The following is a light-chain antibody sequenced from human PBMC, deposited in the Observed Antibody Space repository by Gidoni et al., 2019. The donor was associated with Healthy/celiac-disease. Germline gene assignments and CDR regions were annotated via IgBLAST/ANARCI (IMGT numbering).Light chain of an antibody. CDR1: QSVLYSSNNKNY. CDR3: QQYYSTPPT. V-gene: IGKV4-1*01. CDR2: WAS. Sequence: DIVMTQSPDSLAVSLGERATINCKSSQSVLYSSNNKNYLAWYQQKPGQPTKLLIYWASTRESGVPDRFSGSGSGTDFTLTISSLQAEDVAVYYCQQYYSTPPTFGQETKLEIK. J-gene: IGKJ2*01.